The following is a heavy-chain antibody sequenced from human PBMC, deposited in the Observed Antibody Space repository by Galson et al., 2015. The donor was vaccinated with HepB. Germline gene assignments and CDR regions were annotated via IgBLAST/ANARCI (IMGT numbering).Heavy chain of an antibody. V-gene: IGHV3-30-3*01. Sequence: SLRLSCAASGFTFSSYAMHWVRQAPGKGLEWVAVISYDGSNKYYADSVKGRFTISRDNSKNTLYLQMNSLRAEDTAVYYCARGGDIVVVVAATTAETFYFDYWGQGTLVTVSS. CDR1: GFTFSSYA. CDR2: ISYDGSNK. CDR3: ARGGDIVVVVAATTAETFYFDY. J-gene: IGHJ4*02. D-gene: IGHD2-15*01.